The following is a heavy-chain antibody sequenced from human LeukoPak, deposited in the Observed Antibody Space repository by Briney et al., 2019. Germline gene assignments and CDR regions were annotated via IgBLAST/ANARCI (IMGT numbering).Heavy chain of an antibody. CDR3: ARDGRFVEVPSV. Sequence: GESLRLSCAASGFSFSSYWMSWVRQAPGKGLEWVATIKPDGSEKYHVDSVKGRFTISRDNAKNSLFLQMNSLRVEDTAIYYCARDGRFVEVPSVWGQGTTVTVSS. CDR1: GFSFSSYW. V-gene: IGHV3-7*03. CDR2: IKPDGSEK. D-gene: IGHD2-2*01. J-gene: IGHJ6*02.